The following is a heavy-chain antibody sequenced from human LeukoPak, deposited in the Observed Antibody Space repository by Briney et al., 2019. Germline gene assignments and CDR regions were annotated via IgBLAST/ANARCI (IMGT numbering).Heavy chain of an antibody. Sequence: GGSLRLSCAASGFTFRTYWMSWVRQAPGKGLEWVANIKQDGNEKYYVDSVKGRFTISRDNAKNSLYLQMNSLRAEDTAVYYCAKSGGAAYYYYYMDVWGKGTTVTVSS. D-gene: IGHD3-16*01. CDR2: IKQDGNEK. V-gene: IGHV3-7*03. CDR1: GFTFRTYW. CDR3: AKSGGAAYYYYYMDV. J-gene: IGHJ6*03.